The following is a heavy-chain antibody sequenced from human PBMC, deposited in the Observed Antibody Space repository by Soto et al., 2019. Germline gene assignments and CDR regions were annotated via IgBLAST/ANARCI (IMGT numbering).Heavy chain of an antibody. CDR3: ARGRGSKGVCFQH. D-gene: IGHD6-6*01. V-gene: IGHV1-8*01. CDR2: MNPNSGNT. J-gene: IGHJ1*01. CDR1: GYTFTSYD. Sequence: ASVKVSCKASGYTFTSYDINWVRQATGQGPEWMGWMNPNSGNTGYAQKLQGRVTLTMNTSISTAYMELSSLRSEDTAVYYCARGRGSKGVCFQHWGQGTLVTVSS.